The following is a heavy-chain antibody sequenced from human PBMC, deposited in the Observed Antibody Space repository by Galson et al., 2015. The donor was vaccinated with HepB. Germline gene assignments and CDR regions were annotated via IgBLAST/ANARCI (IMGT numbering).Heavy chain of an antibody. CDR1: GFTFSSFL. V-gene: IGHV3-30*18. CDR3: AKDPYLYSALAGTMAGFDY. Sequence: SLRLSCAASGFTFSSFLMHWVRQAPGKGLERVAVISYDGSNKYYADSVKGRFTISRDNSKNTLYLQMNSLRAEDTALYYCAKDPYLYSALAGTMAGFDYWGQGTLVTVSS. J-gene: IGHJ4*02. CDR2: ISYDGSNK. D-gene: IGHD6-19*01.